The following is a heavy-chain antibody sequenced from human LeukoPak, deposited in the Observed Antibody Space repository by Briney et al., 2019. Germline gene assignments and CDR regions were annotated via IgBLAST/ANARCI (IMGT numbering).Heavy chain of an antibody. J-gene: IGHJ2*01. CDR1: GGSISSGGYY. CDR2: IHHSGST. D-gene: IGHD4-17*01. Sequence: SETLSLTCTVSGGSISSGGYYWSWIRQHPGKGLEWIGEIHHSGSTNYNPSLKSRVTISIDKSKNQFSLKLSSVTAADTAVYYCARLYGDYGYFDLWGRGTLVTVSS. CDR3: ARLYGDYGYFDL. V-gene: IGHV4-31*03.